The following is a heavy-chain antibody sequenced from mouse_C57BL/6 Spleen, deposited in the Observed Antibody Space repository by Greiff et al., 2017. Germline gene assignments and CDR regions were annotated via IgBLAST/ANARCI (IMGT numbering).Heavy chain of an antibody. CDR1: GFTFSSYA. J-gene: IGHJ1*03. D-gene: IGHD1-1*01. Sequence: EVNVVESGGGLVKPGGSLKLSCAASGFTFSSYAMSWVRQTPEKRLEWVATISDGGSYTYYPDNVKGRFTISRDNAKNNLYLQMSHLKSEDTAMYYCARGITTVVSRWYFDVWGTGTTVTVSS. CDR2: ISDGGSYT. CDR3: ARGITTVVSRWYFDV. V-gene: IGHV5-4*03.